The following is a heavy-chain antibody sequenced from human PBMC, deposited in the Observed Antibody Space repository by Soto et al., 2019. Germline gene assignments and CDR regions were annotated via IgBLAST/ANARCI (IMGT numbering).Heavy chain of an antibody. CDR1: GGSISSYY. CDR2: IYYSGST. V-gene: IGHV4-59*08. J-gene: IGHJ5*02. CDR3: ARTSEIAVAGTWWFDH. D-gene: IGHD6-19*01. Sequence: SETLSLTCTVSGGSISSYYWSWIRQPPGKGLEWIGYIYYSGSTNYNPSLKSRVTISVDTSKNQFSLKLSSVTAADTAVYYCARTSEIAVAGTWWFDHWGQGTLVTVSS.